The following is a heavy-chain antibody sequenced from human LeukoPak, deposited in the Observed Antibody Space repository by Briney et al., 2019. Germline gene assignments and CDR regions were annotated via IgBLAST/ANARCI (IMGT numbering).Heavy chain of an antibody. Sequence: SETLSLTCTASGGSISSSSYYWGWIRQPPGKGLEWIGSIYYSGSTYYNPSLKSRVTISVDTSKNQFSLKLSSVTAADTAVYYCAREGRSYYYDSSGYYFWVYWGQGTLVTVSS. CDR3: AREGRSYYYDSSGYYFWVY. D-gene: IGHD3-22*01. V-gene: IGHV4-39*07. CDR2: IYYSGST. CDR1: GGSISSSSYY. J-gene: IGHJ4*02.